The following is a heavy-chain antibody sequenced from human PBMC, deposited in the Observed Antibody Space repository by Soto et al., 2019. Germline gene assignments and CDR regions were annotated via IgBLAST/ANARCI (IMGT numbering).Heavy chain of an antibody. CDR1: GYTFTSYA. Sequence: QVQLVQSGAEVKKPGASVKVSCKASGYTFTSYAMHWVRQAPGQRLEWMGWINAGNGNTKYSQKFQGRVTITRDTTASTAYMELSSLRSEDTAVYYCARGPGGPAGPGDYWGQGTLVTVSS. J-gene: IGHJ4*02. D-gene: IGHD2-15*01. V-gene: IGHV1-3*01. CDR3: ARGPGGPAGPGDY. CDR2: INAGNGNT.